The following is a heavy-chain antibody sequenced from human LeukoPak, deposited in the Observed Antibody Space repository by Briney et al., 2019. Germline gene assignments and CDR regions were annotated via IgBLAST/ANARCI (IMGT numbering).Heavy chain of an antibody. CDR2: IYYSGST. CDR1: GGSISSYY. CDR3: ARGRGTTAPLY. V-gene: IGHV4-59*01. Sequence: TSETLSLTCTVSGGSISSYYWSWIRQPPGKGLEWIGYIYYSGSTNYNPSPKSRVTISVDTSKNQFSLKLSSVTAADTAVYYCARGRGTTAPLYWGQGTLVTVSS. J-gene: IGHJ4*02. D-gene: IGHD1-7*01.